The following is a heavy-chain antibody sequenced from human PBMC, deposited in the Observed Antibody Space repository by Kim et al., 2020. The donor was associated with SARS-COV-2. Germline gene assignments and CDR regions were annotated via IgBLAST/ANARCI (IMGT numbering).Heavy chain of an antibody. CDR1: GGSIRGSNYY. V-gene: IGHV4-39*01. J-gene: IGHJ5*02. CDR2: VYYSGTT. Sequence: SETLSLTCTVSGGSIRGSNYYWAWIRQPPGKGLDWIGSVYYSGTTYDSPSLKSRVGISVDTSKNQFSLKLSSVTAADTAVYFCARLGCGGGTCYSSRGWFDPWGQGTLVTVSS. D-gene: IGHD2-15*01. CDR3: ARLGCGGGTCYSSRGWFDP.